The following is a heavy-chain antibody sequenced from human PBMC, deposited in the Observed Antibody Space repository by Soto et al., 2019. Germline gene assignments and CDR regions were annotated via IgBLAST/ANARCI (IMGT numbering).Heavy chain of an antibody. CDR1: GFSLSTSGVG. CDR2: IYWDDK. J-gene: IGHJ5*02. CDR3: ARRRGYYDSSGYWFDP. D-gene: IGHD3-22*01. Sequence: SGPTLVNPTQTLTLTCTFSGFSLSTSGVGGGWIRQPPGKALEWLALIYWDDKRYSPSLKSRLTITKDTSKNQVVLTMTNMDPVDTATYYCARRRGYYDSSGYWFDPGGQGTLVTVSS. V-gene: IGHV2-5*01.